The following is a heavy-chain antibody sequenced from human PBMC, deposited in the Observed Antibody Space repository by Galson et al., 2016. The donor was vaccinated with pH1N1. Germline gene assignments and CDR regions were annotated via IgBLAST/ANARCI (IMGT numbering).Heavy chain of an antibody. CDR3: ATETGSSGMDV. CDR1: GGTLSRHT. D-gene: IGHD3-10*01. J-gene: IGHJ6*02. V-gene: IGHV1-69*02. CDR2: ILPIVGIT. Sequence: SVKVSCKASGGTLSRHTISWVRQAPGQGLEWMGRILPIVGITNYAQKSQGRVTIIADRFTSTVSMELSGLTSDDTAVYYWATETGSSGMDVWDQGTTVTVSS.